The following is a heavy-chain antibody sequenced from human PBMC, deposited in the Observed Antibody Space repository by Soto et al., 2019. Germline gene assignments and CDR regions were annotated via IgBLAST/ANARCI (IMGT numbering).Heavy chain of an antibody. CDR3: AIRSGRVDYYYYGMDV. J-gene: IGHJ6*02. D-gene: IGHD3-10*01. CDR1: GGTFSSYA. Sequence: GASVKVSCKASGGTFSSYAISCVRQAPGQGLEWMGGIIPIFGTANYAQKFQGRVTITADESTSTAYMELSSLRSEDTAVYYCAIRSGRVDYYYYGMDVWGQGTTVTVSS. V-gene: IGHV1-69*13. CDR2: IIPIFGTA.